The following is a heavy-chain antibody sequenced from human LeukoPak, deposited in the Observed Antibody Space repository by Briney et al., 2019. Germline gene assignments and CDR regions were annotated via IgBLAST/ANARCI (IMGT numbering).Heavy chain of an antibody. CDR2: IYYSGST. J-gene: IGHJ5*02. Sequence: PSETLPLTCTVSGGSISSGGYYWSWIRQHPGKDLEWIGYIYYSGSTYYNPSLKSRVTISLDTSKNQFSLKLSSVTAADTAVYYCASGRMDWFDPWGQGTLVTVSS. CDR1: GGSISSGGYY. D-gene: IGHD1-14*01. CDR3: ASGRMDWFDP. V-gene: IGHV4-31*03.